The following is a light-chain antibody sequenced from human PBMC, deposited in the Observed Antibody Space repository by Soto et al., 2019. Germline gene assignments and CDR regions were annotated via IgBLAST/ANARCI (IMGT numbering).Light chain of an antibody. CDR2: GAS. V-gene: IGKV3-15*01. J-gene: IGKJ4*01. Sequence: EIVMTQSPATLSVSPGERATLSCRASQSVSSNLALYQQKPGQAPRLLIYGASTRATEVPASFSGSGSGTEFTLTISSLQSEDFAVYFCQQYNNWPLTFGGGTKVEIK. CDR3: QQYNNWPLT. CDR1: QSVSSN.